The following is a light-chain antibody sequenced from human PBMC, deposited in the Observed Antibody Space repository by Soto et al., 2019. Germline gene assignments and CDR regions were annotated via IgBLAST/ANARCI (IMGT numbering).Light chain of an antibody. J-gene: IGKJ1*01. CDR1: QSISSW. Sequence: DIQMTQSPSTLSASVGDRITITCRASQSISSWLAWYQQKPGKAPKLLTYKASSLESGVPSRFSGSGSGTEFTLTISSLQLDDFATYYCQQYNSYSPWTFGQGTKVEIK. CDR3: QQYNSYSPWT. CDR2: KAS. V-gene: IGKV1-5*03.